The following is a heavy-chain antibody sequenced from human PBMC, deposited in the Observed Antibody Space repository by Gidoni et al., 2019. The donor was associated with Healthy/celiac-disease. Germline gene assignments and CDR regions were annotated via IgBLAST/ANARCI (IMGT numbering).Heavy chain of an antibody. CDR1: GGSISRGGYY. CDR3: ARGSSSARVTYYFDY. D-gene: IGHD6-6*01. J-gene: IGHJ4*02. Sequence: QVQLQESGPGLVKPSQTLSLTCTVSGGSISRGGYYCSWIRQHPGKGLEWIGYIYYSGSTYYNPSLKSRVTISVDTSKNQFSLKLSSVTAADTAVYYCARGSSSARVTYYFDYWGQGTLVTVSS. V-gene: IGHV4-31*03. CDR2: IYYSGST.